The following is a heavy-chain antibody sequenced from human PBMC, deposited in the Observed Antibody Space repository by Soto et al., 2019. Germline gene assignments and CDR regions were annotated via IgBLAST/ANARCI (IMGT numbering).Heavy chain of an antibody. Sequence: GGSLRLSCAASGFTFDDYAMHWVRQAPGKGLEWVSGISWNSGSIGYADSVKGRFTISRDNTKNSLYLQMNSLRAEDTALYCCAKSATAYSYYSMDVWGKGTTVTVSS. CDR1: GFTFDDYA. J-gene: IGHJ6*03. V-gene: IGHV3-9*01. D-gene: IGHD1-1*01. CDR3: AKSATAYSYYSMDV. CDR2: ISWNSGSI.